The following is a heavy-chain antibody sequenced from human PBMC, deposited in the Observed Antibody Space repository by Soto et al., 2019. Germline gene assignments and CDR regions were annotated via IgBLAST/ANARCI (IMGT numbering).Heavy chain of an antibody. D-gene: IGHD4-17*01. CDR2: IRSKANSYGT. CDR1: GFTFSGSA. V-gene: IGHV3-73*01. J-gene: IGHJ6*02. CDR3: ARDHYGDYYYYGMYX. Sequence: GGSLRLSFAASGFTFSGSAMHWVRQASGKGLEWVCRIRSKANSYGTAYAASVKCRFTISRDDSENTLYLQMNSLRAEDTAVYYCARDHYGDYYYYGMYXWGQGTMVTVS.